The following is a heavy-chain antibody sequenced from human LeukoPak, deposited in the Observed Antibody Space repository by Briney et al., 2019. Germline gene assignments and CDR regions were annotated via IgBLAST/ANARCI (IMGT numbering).Heavy chain of an antibody. CDR3: ARDRERGFDY. J-gene: IGHJ4*02. Sequence: GASVKVSCKASGYTFNTYGISWVRQAPGQGLEWMGWIGTENAYTIYAEKFLGRVTLTTDTSTTTVHMELRSLRSDDTAVYYCARDRERGFDYWGQGSLVTVSS. D-gene: IGHD5-24*01. CDR1: GYTFNTYG. CDR2: IGTENAYT. V-gene: IGHV1-18*01.